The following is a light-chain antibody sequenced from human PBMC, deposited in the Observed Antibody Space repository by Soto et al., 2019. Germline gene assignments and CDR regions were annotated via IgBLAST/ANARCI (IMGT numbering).Light chain of an antibody. J-gene: IGLJ3*02. Sequence: QSALTQPRSVSGSPGQSVTISCTGTSSDVGGYNYVSWCQQHPGKAPKLMIYDVSKRPSGVPDRFSGSKSGNTASLTISGLQAEDEADYYCYSYAGSYTWVFGGGTQLTVL. CDR1: SSDVGGYNY. CDR2: DVS. CDR3: YSYAGSYTWV. V-gene: IGLV2-11*01.